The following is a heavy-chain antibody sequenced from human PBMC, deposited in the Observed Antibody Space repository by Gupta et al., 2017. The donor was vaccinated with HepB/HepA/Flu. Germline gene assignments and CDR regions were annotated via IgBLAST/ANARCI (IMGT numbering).Heavy chain of an antibody. Sequence: EVQLVESGGGLVKPGGSLRLSCAASGFTFSNAWMSWVRQAPGKGLEWVGRIKSKTDGGTTDYAAPVKGRFTISRDDSKNTLYLQMNSLKTEDTAVYYCAACHDYGDYGNWFDPWGQGTLVTVSS. CDR2: IKSKTDGGTT. D-gene: IGHD4-17*01. J-gene: IGHJ5*02. V-gene: IGHV3-15*01. CDR3: AACHDYGDYGNWFDP. CDR1: GFTFSNAW.